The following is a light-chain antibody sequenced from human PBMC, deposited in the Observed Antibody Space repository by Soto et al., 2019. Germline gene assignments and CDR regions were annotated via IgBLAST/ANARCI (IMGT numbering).Light chain of an antibody. CDR2: DVI. CDR3: SSYTASSTLL. J-gene: IGLJ1*01. Sequence: QSALTQPRSVSGSPGQSVTISCTGTSSDVGGYNYVSWYQHHPGKAPKLMIYDVIKRPSGVPDRFSGSKSGNTASLTISGLQADDEADYYCSSYTASSTLLFGTGTKLTVL. V-gene: IGLV2-11*01. CDR1: SSDVGGYNY.